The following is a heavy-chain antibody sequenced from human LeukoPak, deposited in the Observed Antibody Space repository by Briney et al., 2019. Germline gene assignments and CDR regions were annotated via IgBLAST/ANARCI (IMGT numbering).Heavy chain of an antibody. D-gene: IGHD4-11*01. CDR3: ARHEYSNFVGWFDP. V-gene: IGHV3-30*02. Sequence: PGGSLRLSCAASGFTFNNYGMHWVRQAPGKGLEWVAFIQYDVSNKYYADSVKGRFTISRDNSKNTLYLQMNSLRVEDTAVYYCARHEYSNFVGWFDPWGQGTLVSVSS. J-gene: IGHJ5*02. CDR1: GFTFNNYG. CDR2: IQYDVSNK.